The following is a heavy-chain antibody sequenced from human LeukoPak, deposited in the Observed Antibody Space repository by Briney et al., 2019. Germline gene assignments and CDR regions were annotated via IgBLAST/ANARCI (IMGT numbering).Heavy chain of an antibody. CDR1: GFTFSSYG. V-gene: IGHV3-30*18. Sequence: GGSLRLSCAASGFTFSSYGMHWVRQAPGKGLEWVAVISYDGSNKYYADSVKGRFTISRDNSKNTLYLQMNSLRAEDTAVYYCAKDSVYSGYDFFTWPSFDYWGQGTLVTVSS. CDR2: ISYDGSNK. CDR3: AKDSVYSGYDFFTWPSFDY. D-gene: IGHD5-12*01. J-gene: IGHJ4*02.